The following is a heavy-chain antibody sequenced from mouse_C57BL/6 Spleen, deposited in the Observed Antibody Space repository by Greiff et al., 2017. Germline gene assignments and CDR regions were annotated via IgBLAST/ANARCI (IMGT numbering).Heavy chain of an antibody. Sequence: QVQLKQPGAELVMPGASVKLSCKASGYTFTSYWMHWVKQRPGQGLEWIGEIDPSDSYTNYNQKFKGKSTLTVDKSSSTAYMQLSSLTSEDSAVYYCARGDSNYPYYFDYWGQGTTLTVSS. D-gene: IGHD2-5*01. V-gene: IGHV1-69*01. CDR3: ARGDSNYPYYFDY. CDR1: GYTFTSYW. J-gene: IGHJ2*01. CDR2: IDPSDSYT.